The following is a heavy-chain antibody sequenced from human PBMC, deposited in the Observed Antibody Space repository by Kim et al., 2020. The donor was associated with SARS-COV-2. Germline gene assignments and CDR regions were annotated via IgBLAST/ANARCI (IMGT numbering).Heavy chain of an antibody. Sequence: SETLSLTCTVSGGSISSSSYYWGWIRQPPGKGLEWIGSIYYSASTYYNPSLKSRVTISVDTPKNQFSLKLSSVTAADTAVYYCARHPRELLQTIPYFFD. CDR2: IYYSAST. CDR3: ARHPRELLQTIPYFFD. CDR1: GGSISSSSYY. D-gene: IGHD2-21*01. V-gene: IGHV4-39*01. J-gene: IGHJ4*01.